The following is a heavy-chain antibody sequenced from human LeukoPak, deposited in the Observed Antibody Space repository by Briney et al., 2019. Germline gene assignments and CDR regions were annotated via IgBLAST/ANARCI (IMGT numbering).Heavy chain of an antibody. CDR3: ARARVPIAVAGLYYFDY. CDR1: GYTFTGYF. V-gene: IGHV1-2*02. CDR2: IKPDSGSS. J-gene: IGHJ4*02. Sequence: ASVKVSCKASGYTFTGYFMHWVRQAPGQGPEWMGWIKPDSGSSHYAQKFQGRVTMTRDTSSNSAYMDLTRLKSDDTALYYCARARVPIAVAGLYYFDYWGQGALVTVSS. D-gene: IGHD6-19*01.